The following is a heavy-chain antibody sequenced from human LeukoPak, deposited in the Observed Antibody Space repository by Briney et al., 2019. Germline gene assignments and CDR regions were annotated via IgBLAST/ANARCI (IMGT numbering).Heavy chain of an antibody. D-gene: IGHD3-10*01. J-gene: IGHJ4*02. Sequence: SETLSLTGSVSGGSISSSTYYWGWIRQPPGKGLEWIGSIVYTGNTYYSPSLKSRVSISVDTSRNQFSLKLSSVTAADTAVYYCARPRDSGSYNPFDYWGQGTLVTVSS. CDR2: IVYTGNT. CDR1: GGSISSSTYY. CDR3: ARPRDSGSYNPFDY. V-gene: IGHV4-39*01.